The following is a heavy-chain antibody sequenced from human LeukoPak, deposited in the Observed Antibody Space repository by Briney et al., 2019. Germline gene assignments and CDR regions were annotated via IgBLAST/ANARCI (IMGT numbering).Heavy chain of an antibody. CDR1: GGSFSGYY. CDR3: ARQFRNILLWFGEFPDWFDP. J-gene: IGHJ5*02. Sequence: MPSETLSLTCAVYGGSFSGYYWSWIHQPPGKGLEWIGEINHSGSTNYNPSLKSRVTISVDTSKNQFSLKLSSVTAADTAVYYCARQFRNILLWFGEFPDWFDPWGQGTLVTVSS. V-gene: IGHV4-34*01. CDR2: INHSGST. D-gene: IGHD3-10*01.